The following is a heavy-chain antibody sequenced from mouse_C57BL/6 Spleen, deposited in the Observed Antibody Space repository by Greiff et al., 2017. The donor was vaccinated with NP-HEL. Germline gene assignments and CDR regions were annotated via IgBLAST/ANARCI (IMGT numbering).Heavy chain of an antibody. D-gene: IGHD2-5*01. Sequence: EVMLVESEGGLVQPGSSMKLSCTASGFTFSDYYMAWVRQVPEKGLEWVANINYDGSSTYYLDSLKSRFIISRDNAKNILYLQMSSLKSEDTATYYCAREAYYSNEDYFDYWGQGTTLTVSS. V-gene: IGHV5-16*01. J-gene: IGHJ2*01. CDR3: AREAYYSNEDYFDY. CDR1: GFTFSDYY. CDR2: INYDGSST.